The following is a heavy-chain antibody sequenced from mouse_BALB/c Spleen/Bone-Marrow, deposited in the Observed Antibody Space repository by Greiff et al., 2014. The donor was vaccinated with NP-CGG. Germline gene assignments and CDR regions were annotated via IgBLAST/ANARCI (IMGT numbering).Heavy chain of an antibody. V-gene: IGHV7-3*02. CDR3: ARTTGTPYLDY. Sequence: DVHLVESGGGLVQPGGSLRLSCTTSGFTSTDYYMSWVRQPPGKALEWLGFIRNKANGYTTEYSASVKGRFTISRDSSQSILYLQMNTLRAEDSATYYCARTTGTPYLDYWGQGTTLTVSS. J-gene: IGHJ2*01. CDR2: IRNKANGYTT. D-gene: IGHD4-1*02. CDR1: GFTSTDYY.